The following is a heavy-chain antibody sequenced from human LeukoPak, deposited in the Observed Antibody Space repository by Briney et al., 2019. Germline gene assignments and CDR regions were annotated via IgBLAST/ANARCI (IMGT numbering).Heavy chain of an antibody. J-gene: IGHJ3*02. Sequence: PSETLSLTCTVSRGSTSTYYWSWIRQPAGKGLEWIGRIYPSGNTNFNPSLMSRVTMSIDTSKNQFSLKLSSVTAADTAVYYCARHKYSSGWPPEGAFDIWGQGTMVTVSS. CDR1: RGSTSTYY. CDR2: IYPSGNT. V-gene: IGHV4-4*07. CDR3: ARHKYSSGWPPEGAFDI. D-gene: IGHD6-19*01.